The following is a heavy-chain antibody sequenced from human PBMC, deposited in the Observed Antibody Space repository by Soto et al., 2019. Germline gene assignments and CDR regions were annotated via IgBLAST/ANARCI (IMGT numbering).Heavy chain of an antibody. J-gene: IGHJ3*02. Sequence: DVQVLESGGGLVQPGGSLRLSCAASGFTFSAYAMSWVRQTPGKGLEWVSGISASRGRTYYANSGKGRFTISSDNGKNTLYLQMNSLRAEDTAVYYCAKDRDGDYVGAYDMWGQGTMVIVSS. CDR2: ISASRGRT. D-gene: IGHD4-17*01. CDR3: AKDRDGDYVGAYDM. V-gene: IGHV3-23*01. CDR1: GFTFSAYA.